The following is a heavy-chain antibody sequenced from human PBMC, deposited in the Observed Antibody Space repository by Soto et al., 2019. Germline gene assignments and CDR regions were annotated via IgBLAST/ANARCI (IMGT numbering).Heavy chain of an antibody. CDR3: ARAPYSCGLLFCLDY. CDR1: GYRFTYYH. J-gene: IGHJ4*01. D-gene: IGHD5-18*01. V-gene: IGHV1-46*01. Sequence: SSVKVSCKTSGYRFTYYHVHWGRQAPGQGLEWLGIINPNGGDTRYSQNFQGRGTMTTDTCTSTVYMEVSSLRSEDTALYYCARAPYSCGLLFCLDYWGQGTLVTVSS. CDR2: INPNGGDT.